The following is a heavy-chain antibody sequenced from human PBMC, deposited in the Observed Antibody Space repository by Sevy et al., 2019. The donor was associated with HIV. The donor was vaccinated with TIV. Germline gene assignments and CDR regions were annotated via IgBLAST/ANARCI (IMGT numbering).Heavy chain of an antibody. CDR2: IYTSGST. D-gene: IGHD6-13*01. CDR1: GGSISSYY. Sequence: SETLSLTCTVSGGSISSYYWSWIWQPAGKGLEWIGRIYTSGSTNYNPSLKSRVTMSVDTSKNQFSLKLSPVTAADTAVYYCVRGGESRSSWYYFDYWGQGTLVTVSS. V-gene: IGHV4-4*07. J-gene: IGHJ4*02. CDR3: VRGGESRSSWYYFDY.